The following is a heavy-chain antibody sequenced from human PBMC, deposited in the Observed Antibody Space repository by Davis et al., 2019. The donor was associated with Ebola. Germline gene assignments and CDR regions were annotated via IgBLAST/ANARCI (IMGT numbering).Heavy chain of an antibody. D-gene: IGHD3-10*01. CDR3: ASALLWFRD. J-gene: IGHJ4*02. Sequence: PGGSLRLSCAASGFTFSSYGMHWVRQAPGKGLEWVAVIWHDGSNKYYADSVKGRFTISRDNAKNSLYLQMNSLRAEDTAVYYCASALLWFRDWGQGTLVTVSS. CDR2: IWHDGSNK. CDR1: GFTFSSYG. V-gene: IGHV3-33*03.